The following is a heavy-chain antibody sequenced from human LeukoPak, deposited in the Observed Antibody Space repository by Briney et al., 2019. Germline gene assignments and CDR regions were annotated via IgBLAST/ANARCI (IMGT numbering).Heavy chain of an antibody. D-gene: IGHD4-17*01. Sequence: SETLSLTCAVYGVSFSGYYWSWIRQPPGKGLEWIGEINHSGSTNYNPSLKSRVTISVDTSKNQFSLRLTSVTAADTAIYYCAAMTTVTMYSYFFDSWGQGTLRTVSS. CDR1: GVSFSGYY. J-gene: IGHJ4*02. CDR2: INHSGST. CDR3: AAMTTVTMYSYFFDS. V-gene: IGHV4-34*01.